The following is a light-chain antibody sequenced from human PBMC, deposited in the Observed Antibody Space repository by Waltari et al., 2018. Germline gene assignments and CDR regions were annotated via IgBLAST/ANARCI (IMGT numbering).Light chain of an antibody. CDR2: HAS. CDR1: EGVASY. Sequence: EIVLTQSPATLSLSPGERATLSCRASEGVASYLAWYQQRPGQAPRLPIVHASTRATGSPAKFSGSGSGAEFTLTISSLQSEEFAVYYCQQYKKWPPSTFGQGTKVEIK. CDR3: QQYKKWPPST. V-gene: IGKV3-15*01. J-gene: IGKJ1*01.